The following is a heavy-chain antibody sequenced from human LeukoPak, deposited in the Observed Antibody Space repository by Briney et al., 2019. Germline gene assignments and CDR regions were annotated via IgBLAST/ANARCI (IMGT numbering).Heavy chain of an antibody. CDR2: ISWNSGSI. Sequence: PGGSLRLSCAASGFTFDDYAMHWVRQAPGKGLEWVSGISWNSGSIGYADSVKGRFTISRDNAKNSLYLQMNSLRAEDTALYYCAKGESGGWYYFDYWGQGTLVTVSS. CDR1: GFTFDDYA. J-gene: IGHJ4*02. V-gene: IGHV3-9*01. D-gene: IGHD6-19*01. CDR3: AKGESGGWYYFDY.